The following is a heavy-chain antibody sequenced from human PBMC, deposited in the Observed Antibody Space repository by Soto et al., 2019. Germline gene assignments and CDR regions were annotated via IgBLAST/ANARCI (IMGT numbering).Heavy chain of an antibody. D-gene: IGHD4-17*01. CDR3: ARDREDDYGDYVSEYNWFDP. CDR1: GYTFTSYY. Sequence: GASVKVSCKASGYTFTSYYMHWVRQAPGQGLEWMGIINPSGGSTSYAQKFQGRVTMTRDTSTSTVYMELSSLRSEDTAVYYCARDREDDYGDYVSEYNWFDPWGQGTTVTVSS. V-gene: IGHV1-46*03. CDR2: INPSGGST. J-gene: IGHJ5*01.